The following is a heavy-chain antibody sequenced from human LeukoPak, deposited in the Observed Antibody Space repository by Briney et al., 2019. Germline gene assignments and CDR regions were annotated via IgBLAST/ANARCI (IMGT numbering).Heavy chain of an antibody. Sequence: GASVKVSCKASGYTFTSYGISWVRQAPGQGREWMGWISAYNGNTNYAQKLQGRVTMTTDPSTSTAYMDLRALSSDDTAVYYCAREVAAYYCSGSYSPPRDYGMDVWGQGTTVTVSS. CDR2: ISAYNGNT. CDR3: AREVAAYYCSGSYSPPRDYGMDV. CDR1: GYTFTSYG. J-gene: IGHJ6*02. D-gene: IGHD3-10*01. V-gene: IGHV1-18*01.